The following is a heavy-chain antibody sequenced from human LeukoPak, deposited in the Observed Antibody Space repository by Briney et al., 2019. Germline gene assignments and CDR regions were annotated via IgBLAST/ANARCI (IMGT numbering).Heavy chain of an antibody. D-gene: IGHD1-14*01. V-gene: IGHV3-30*18. J-gene: IGHJ4*02. CDR3: AKSGPTGKGTPYYFDY. Sequence: GGSLRLSCAASGFTFSSYGMHWVRQAPGKELEWVAVISYDGSNKYYADSVKGRFTISRDNSKNTLYLQMNSLRAEDTAVYYCAKSGPTGKGTPYYFDYWGQGTLVTVSS. CDR2: ISYDGSNK. CDR1: GFTFSSYG.